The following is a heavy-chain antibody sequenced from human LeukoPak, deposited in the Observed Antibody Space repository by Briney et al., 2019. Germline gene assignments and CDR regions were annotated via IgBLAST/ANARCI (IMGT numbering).Heavy chain of an antibody. D-gene: IGHD1-26*01. Sequence: QAGGSLRLSCAASGFTFSRYWMSWVRQAPGKGLEWVANIKQDGSERYYMDSVKGRFTISRDNAKSSLYLQMNSLRAEDTAVYYCASPPWENLAVSWFDPWGQGTRVTVSS. CDR2: IKQDGSER. J-gene: IGHJ5*02. CDR3: ASPPWENLAVSWFDP. CDR1: GFTFSRYW. V-gene: IGHV3-7*01.